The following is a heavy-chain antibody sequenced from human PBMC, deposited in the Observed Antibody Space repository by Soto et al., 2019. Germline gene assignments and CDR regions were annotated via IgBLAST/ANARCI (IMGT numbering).Heavy chain of an antibody. CDR1: GFSLGCGGYY. CDR2: IYYSGST. CDR3: ARDMRFGGSGSYYDYGMDV. Sequence: SETLSLTCTFAGFSLGCGGYYWRWIRPRPGKGLEWIGYIYYSGSTYYNPSLKSRVTISVDTSKNQFSLKLSSVTAADTAVYYCARDMRFGGSGSYYDYGMDVWGQGTTVTAP. V-gene: IGHV4-31*03. J-gene: IGHJ6*02. D-gene: IGHD3-10*01.